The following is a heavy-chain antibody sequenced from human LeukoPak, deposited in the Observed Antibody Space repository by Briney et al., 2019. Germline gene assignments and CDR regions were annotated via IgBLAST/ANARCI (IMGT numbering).Heavy chain of an antibody. J-gene: IGHJ5*02. D-gene: IGHD3-10*01. CDR3: ARDPYGSGSYYGIDP. CDR1: GGSISSGDYY. Sequence: SQTLSLTCTVSGGSISSGDYYWSCMRQPPGKDLEWIGYIYYSGSNYYNPSLKSRVTISVDTSKNQFSLKLSSVTAADTAVYYCARDPYGSGSYYGIDPWGQGTLVTVSS. CDR2: IYYSGSN. V-gene: IGHV4-30-4*01.